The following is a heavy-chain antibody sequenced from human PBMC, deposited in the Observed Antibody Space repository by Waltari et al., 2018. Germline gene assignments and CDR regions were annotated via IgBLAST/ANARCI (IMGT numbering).Heavy chain of an antibody. CDR3: ARDGRPIVVVPAL. J-gene: IGHJ4*02. Sequence: QVQLVQSGAEVKKPGDSVKVSCKASGYTFTGYYMHWVRQAPGQGLEWMGRINPTSGGTNDAQEFQVRVPMTRDTSVSTAYMELSRLRSDDTAVDYCARDGRPIVVVPALWGQGTLVTVSS. D-gene: IGHD2-2*01. V-gene: IGHV1-2*06. CDR1: GYTFTGYY. CDR2: INPTSGGT.